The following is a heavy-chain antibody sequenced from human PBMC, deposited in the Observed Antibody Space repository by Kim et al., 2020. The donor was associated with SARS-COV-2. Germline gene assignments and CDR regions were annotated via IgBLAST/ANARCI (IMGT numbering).Heavy chain of an antibody. J-gene: IGHJ4*02. CDR2: IYPGDSDT. Sequence: GESLKISCKGSGYSFTSYWIGWVRQMPGKGLEWMGIIYPGDSDTRYSPSFQGQVTISADKSISTAYLQWSSLKASDTAMYYCARQLDSSSSGGFGGYWGQGTLVTVSS. CDR1: GYSFTSYW. D-gene: IGHD6-6*01. V-gene: IGHV5-51*01. CDR3: ARQLDSSSSGGFGGY.